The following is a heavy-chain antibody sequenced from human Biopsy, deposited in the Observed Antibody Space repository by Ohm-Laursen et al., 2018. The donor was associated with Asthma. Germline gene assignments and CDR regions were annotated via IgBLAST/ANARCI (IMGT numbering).Heavy chain of an antibody. J-gene: IGHJ4*02. V-gene: IGHV3-53*01. CDR2: IYSGGTS. CDR1: GFTVSRDH. D-gene: IGHD4-17*01. Sequence: LSLTCAASGFTVSRDHMFWVRQAPGKGPEWVSVIYSGGTSHTADSVRGRFTISRDNSKNTLYLQMNSLRAEDTAVYYCATFPYGDYLPLDYWGQGTLVTVSS. CDR3: ATFPYGDYLPLDY.